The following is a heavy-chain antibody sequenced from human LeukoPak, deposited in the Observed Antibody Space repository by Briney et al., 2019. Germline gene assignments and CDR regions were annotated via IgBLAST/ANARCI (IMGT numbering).Heavy chain of an antibody. Sequence: AAVKVSCKASGYTFTGYYMHWVRQAPGQGLEWMGWINPNRGGTNYAQKSPGRLTMPRATSISTAYMELSRLRSAATAVYYCASRGFLEWFPIGLDHYYYYYMDVWGKGTTVTVSS. D-gene: IGHD3-3*01. CDR3: ASRGFLEWFPIGLDHYYYYYMDV. V-gene: IGHV1-2*02. J-gene: IGHJ6*03. CDR2: INPNRGGT. CDR1: GYTFTGYY.